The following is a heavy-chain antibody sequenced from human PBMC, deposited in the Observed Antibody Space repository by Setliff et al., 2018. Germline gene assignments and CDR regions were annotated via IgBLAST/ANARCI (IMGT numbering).Heavy chain of an antibody. CDR3: IRDTHMSGAYYFDY. CDR1: GFTLSDHY. V-gene: IGHV3-72*01. CDR2: TKNKANSYTT. J-gene: IGHJ4*02. D-gene: IGHD1-26*01. Sequence: GGSLRLSCAASGFTLSDHYMDWVRQAPGKGLEWVGRTKNKANSYTTEYAASVKGRFTISRDDSKSSLYLQMNSLKTEDTAVYYCIRDTHMSGAYYFDYWGQGTLVTVSS.